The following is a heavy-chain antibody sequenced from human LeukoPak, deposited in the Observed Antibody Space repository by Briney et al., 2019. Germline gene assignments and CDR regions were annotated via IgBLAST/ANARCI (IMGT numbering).Heavy chain of an antibody. D-gene: IGHD6-19*01. CDR2: ITSDSTTM. CDR3: ARGTRDSSGWLTIDF. CDR1: GFTFSSYS. Sequence: GGSLRLSCAASGFTFSSYSMNWVRQAPGQGLEWVSYITSDSTTMFYADSVKGRFTASRDNAENSMYLQMNSLRAEDTAVYYCARGTRDSSGWLTIDFWGQGTLVTVSS. J-gene: IGHJ4*02. V-gene: IGHV3-48*01.